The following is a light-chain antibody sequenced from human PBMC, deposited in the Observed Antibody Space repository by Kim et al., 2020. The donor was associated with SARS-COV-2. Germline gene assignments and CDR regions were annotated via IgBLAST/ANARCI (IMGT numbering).Light chain of an antibody. Sequence: SVEEQITITCQASKDISNSLNWYQHKPGEAPRFLIYDATTLNTGVPSRFSGSGYGTDFTLTISSLQPEDIATYFCQYYNNVPPSTFGQGTKLEMK. CDR2: DAT. CDR1: KDISNS. CDR3: QYYNNVPPST. V-gene: IGKV1-33*01. J-gene: IGKJ2*01.